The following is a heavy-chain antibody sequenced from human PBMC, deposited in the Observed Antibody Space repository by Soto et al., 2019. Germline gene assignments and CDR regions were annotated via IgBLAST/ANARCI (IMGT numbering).Heavy chain of an antibody. D-gene: IGHD4-17*01. CDR3: ARGAVTSGRWFGP. CDR1: ASTFTGYT. J-gene: IGHJ5*02. Sequence: QVHLVQSGTAVKEPGALVKVSCKASASTFTGYTINWVRQAPGQGLEWMGWISTFNGNTKYAGNFEGRVTMTTNTSTTTAYMELTSLTFDDAAVYFCARGAVTSGRWFGPWGHGTLVSVSS. V-gene: IGHV1-18*04. CDR2: ISTFNGNT.